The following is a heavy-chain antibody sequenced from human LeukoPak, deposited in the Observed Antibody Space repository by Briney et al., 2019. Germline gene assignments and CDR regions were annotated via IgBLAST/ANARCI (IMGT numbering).Heavy chain of an antibody. CDR2: IGITSEYI. V-gene: IGHV3-23*01. Sequence: PGGSLRLSCAASGFTITAYAMSWVRQSPGKGLEWVSGIGITSEYIHYADSVKGRFTISRDNSKNTVYLEMSSLRAEDAAVYYCAKDPNGDYVGAFDTRGQGTMVIVSS. D-gene: IGHD4-17*01. CDR3: AKDPNGDYVGAFDT. CDR1: GFTITAYA. J-gene: IGHJ3*02.